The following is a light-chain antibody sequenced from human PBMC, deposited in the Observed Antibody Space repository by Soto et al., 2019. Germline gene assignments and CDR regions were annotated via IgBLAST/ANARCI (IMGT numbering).Light chain of an antibody. CDR2: RVS. CDR3: MQSAHWPHT. CDR1: QSLVFSYGNTS. V-gene: IGKV2-30*01. J-gene: IGKJ2*01. Sequence: DVVLTQSPLSLPVTLGQPASISCRSSQSLVFSYGNTSLCWFQQRPGQSPRRLIYRVSNRDFGVPDRFSGSGSGTDFTLTISRVEAEDVGVYYCMQSAHWPHTFGQGTKLDIK.